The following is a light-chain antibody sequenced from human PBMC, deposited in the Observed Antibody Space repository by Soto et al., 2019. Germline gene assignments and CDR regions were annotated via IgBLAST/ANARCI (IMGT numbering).Light chain of an antibody. J-gene: IGKJ1*01. V-gene: IGKV3-15*01. Sequence: EIVMTQSPATLSVSPGERATLSCRASQSVSSKLAWYQQKPGQAPRLLIYDASTRANGIPARISGSGSGTEFLFTICCLLSEVFAVYCCQQYNNWPWTFGKGTKV. CDR2: DAS. CDR3: QQYNNWPWT. CDR1: QSVSSK.